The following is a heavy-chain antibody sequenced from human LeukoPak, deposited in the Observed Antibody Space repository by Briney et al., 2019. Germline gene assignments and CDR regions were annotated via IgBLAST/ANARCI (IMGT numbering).Heavy chain of an antibody. V-gene: IGHV4-39*01. CDR2: VYFSGSS. CDR1: GASISSGRNY. D-gene: IGHD4-17*01. CDR3: ARHLSGTTTAHYFDL. Sequence: SETLSLTCTVSGASISSGRNYWGWVRQSTGKGLEWIASVYFSGSSQYNPSLVSRAFISVDSSKNQVSLRLDSVTAADSAVYHCARHLSGTTTAHYFDLWGQGTLVTVSS. J-gene: IGHJ4*02.